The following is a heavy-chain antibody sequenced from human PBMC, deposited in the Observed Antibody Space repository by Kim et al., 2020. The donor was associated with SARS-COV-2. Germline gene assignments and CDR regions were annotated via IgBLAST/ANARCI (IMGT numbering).Heavy chain of an antibody. Sequence: TEYAASVKGRFTISRDDSKSIAYLQMNSLKTEDTAVYYCTRAHDILTEDYWGQGTLVTVSS. D-gene: IGHD3-9*01. CDR2: T. CDR3: TRAHDILTEDY. J-gene: IGHJ4*02. V-gene: IGHV3-49*02.